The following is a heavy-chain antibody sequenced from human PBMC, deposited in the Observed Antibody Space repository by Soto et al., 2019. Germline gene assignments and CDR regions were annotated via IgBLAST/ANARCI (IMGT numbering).Heavy chain of an antibody. CDR2: IIPIFGTA. Sequence: SVRVSCEASAGTSSCYAISWVRQAPGQGLEWMGGIIPIFGTANYAQKFQGRVTITADESTSTAYVELSSLRSEDTAVYYCARIGYSSSSLGYYYYGMDVWGQGTTVTVSS. D-gene: IGHD6-6*01. V-gene: IGHV1-69*01. J-gene: IGHJ6*02. CDR1: AGTSSCYA. CDR3: ARIGYSSSSLGYYYYGMDV.